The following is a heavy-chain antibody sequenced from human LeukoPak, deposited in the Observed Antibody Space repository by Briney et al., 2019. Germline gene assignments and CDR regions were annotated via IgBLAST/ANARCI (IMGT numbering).Heavy chain of an antibody. V-gene: IGHV3-23*01. J-gene: IGHJ4*02. CDR3: AKAFSSSFDY. Sequence: GGSLRLSCAASGFTFSSYALSWVRQAPGKGLERVSTISASGGSNTYYADSVKGRFSISRDNFKNTLYLQMNSLRAEDTAVYYCAKAFSSSFDYWGQGTLVTVSS. D-gene: IGHD6-6*01. CDR1: GFTFSSYA. CDR2: ISASGGSNT.